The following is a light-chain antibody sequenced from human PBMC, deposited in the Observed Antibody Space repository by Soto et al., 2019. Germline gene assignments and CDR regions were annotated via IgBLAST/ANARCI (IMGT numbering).Light chain of an antibody. CDR1: SSNIGAGYH. CDR2: GNS. V-gene: IGLV1-40*01. Sequence: QLVLTQPPSVSGAPGQRVTISCTGSSSNIGAGYHVHWYQQLPGTAPKLLIYGNSNRPSGVPDRFSGSKSGTSASLAITGLQAEDEADYYCLSYDSSLSGSVFGGGTQLTVL. CDR3: LSYDSSLSGSV. J-gene: IGLJ3*02.